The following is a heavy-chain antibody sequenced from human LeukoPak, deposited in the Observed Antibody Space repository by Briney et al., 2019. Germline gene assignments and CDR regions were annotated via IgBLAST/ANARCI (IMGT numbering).Heavy chain of an antibody. CDR1: GFTFSSYG. CDR3: AKGSHYVDY. J-gene: IGHJ4*02. CDR2: IRYDGSNK. V-gene: IGHV3-30*02. Sequence: GGSLRLSCAASGFTFSSYGMHWVRQAPGKGLEGGAFIRYDGSNKSYADSVKGRFTISRANSKNTLYLQMNSLRAEDTALYYCAKGSHYVDYWGQGTLVTVSS.